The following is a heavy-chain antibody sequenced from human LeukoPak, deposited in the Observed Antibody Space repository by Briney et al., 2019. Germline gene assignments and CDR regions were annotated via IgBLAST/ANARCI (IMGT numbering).Heavy chain of an antibody. J-gene: IGHJ6*03. CDR3: ARSYGDYDILTKRYYYYYYMDV. V-gene: IGHV1-2*02. CDR1: GYTFTGYY. Sequence: GASVKVSCKASGYTFTGYYMHWVRQAPGQGLEWMGWINPNSGGTNYAQKFQGRVTMTRDTSISTAYMELSRLRSDDTAVYYCARSYGDYDILTKRYYYYYYMDVWGKGTTVTISS. D-gene: IGHD3-9*01. CDR2: INPNSGGT.